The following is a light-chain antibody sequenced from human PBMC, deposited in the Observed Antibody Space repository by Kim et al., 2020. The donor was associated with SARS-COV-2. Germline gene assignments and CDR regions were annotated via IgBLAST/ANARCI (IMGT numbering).Light chain of an antibody. J-gene: IGLJ3*02. CDR2: EVT. V-gene: IGLV2-8*01. Sequence: QSVVTQPPSASGSPGQSVTISCTGTSSDVDDYKYVSWFQHHPGKAPKLMIYEVTKRPSGVPDRFSGSKSGNTASLTVSGLQAEDEADYYCIAYAGSNNKVFGGGTQLTVL. CDR1: SSDVDDYKY. CDR3: IAYAGSNNKV.